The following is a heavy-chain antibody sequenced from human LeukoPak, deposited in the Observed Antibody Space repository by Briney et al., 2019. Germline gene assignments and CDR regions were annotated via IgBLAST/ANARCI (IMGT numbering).Heavy chain of an antibody. CDR1: GGSISSSSYY. CDR3: ARDWYSSGWYGWFDP. Sequence: SETLSLTCTVSGGSISSSSYYWGWIRQPPGKGLEWIGSIYYSGSTYYNPSLKSRVTISVDTSKNQFSLKLSSVTAADTAVYYCARDWYSSGWYGWFDPWGQGTLVTVSS. J-gene: IGHJ5*02. D-gene: IGHD6-19*01. CDR2: IYYSGST. V-gene: IGHV4-39*07.